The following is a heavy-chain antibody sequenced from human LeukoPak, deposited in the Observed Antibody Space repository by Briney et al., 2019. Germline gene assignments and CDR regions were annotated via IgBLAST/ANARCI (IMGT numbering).Heavy chain of an antibody. D-gene: IGHD2-2*01. J-gene: IGHJ6*02. V-gene: IGHV3-11*01. Sequence: GGSLRLSCAASGFTFSDYYMSRIRQAPGKGLEWVSYISSSGSTIYYADSVKGRFTISRDNAKNSLYLQMNSLRAEDTAVYYCAREGTNVPCTSCYWSYYYYGMDVWGQGTTVTVSS. CDR3: AREGTNVPCTSCYWSYYYYGMDV. CDR2: ISSSGSTI. CDR1: GFTFSDYY.